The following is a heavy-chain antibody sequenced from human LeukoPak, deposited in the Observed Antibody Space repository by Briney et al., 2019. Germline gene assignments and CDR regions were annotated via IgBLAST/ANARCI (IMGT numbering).Heavy chain of an antibody. J-gene: IGHJ6*03. CDR2: ISRSGSTK. D-gene: IGHD3-9*01. V-gene: IGHV3-11*04. CDR3: ARDGVLRHFDWLFYYYLDV. CDR1: GFTFSDYN. Sequence: GGSLRLSCAASGFTFSDYNMRWIRQAPGKGLEWVSSISRSGSTKYYADSVKGRFTISRDNANHSLYLQMNSLRAEDTAVYYCARDGVLRHFDWLFYYYLDVWGKGTTVTVSS.